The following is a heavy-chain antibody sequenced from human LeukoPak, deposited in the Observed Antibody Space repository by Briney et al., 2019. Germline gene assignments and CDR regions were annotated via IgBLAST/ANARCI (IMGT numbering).Heavy chain of an antibody. J-gene: IGHJ4*02. Sequence: SVKVSCKASGGTLSSYAISWVRQAPGQGLEWMGGIIPIFGTANYAQKFQGRVTITTDESTSTAYMELSSLRSEDTAVYYCARSRRGSFLVDYWGQGTLVTVSS. CDR1: GGTLSSYA. V-gene: IGHV1-69*05. D-gene: IGHD3-10*01. CDR3: ARSRRGSFLVDY. CDR2: IIPIFGTA.